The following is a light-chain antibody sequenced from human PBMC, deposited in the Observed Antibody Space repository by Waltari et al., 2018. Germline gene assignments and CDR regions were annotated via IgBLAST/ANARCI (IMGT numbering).Light chain of an antibody. CDR3: QVWESSVV. V-gene: IGLV3-21*02. CDR1: RIGSKS. CDR2: DDS. J-gene: IGLJ2*01. Sequence: SYVLTQPPSVSVAPGQTARITCGGDRIGSKSVHWYQQRPGQAPVRVVFDDSDRPSGISERFSGSISGPTATLTISRVEAGDEADYYCQVWESSVVFGGGTKLTVL.